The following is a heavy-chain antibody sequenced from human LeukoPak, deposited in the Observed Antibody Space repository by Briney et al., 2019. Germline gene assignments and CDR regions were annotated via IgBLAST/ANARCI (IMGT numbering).Heavy chain of an antibody. CDR1: GGSISSGDYY. D-gene: IGHD4-23*01. CDR3: AGGRRLPVD. V-gene: IGHV4-31*03. Sequence: SETLSLTCTVSGGSISSGDYYWSWLRQHPGKGLEWIGYIYYSGSTYYNPSLKSRVTISVDTSKNQFSLKLSSVTAADTAVYFCAGGRRLPVDWGQGTLVTVSS. CDR2: IYYSGST. J-gene: IGHJ4*02.